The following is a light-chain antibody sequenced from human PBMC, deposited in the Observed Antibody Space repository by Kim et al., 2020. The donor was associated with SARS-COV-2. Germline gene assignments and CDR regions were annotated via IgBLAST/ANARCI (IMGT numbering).Light chain of an antibody. CDR2: AKN. J-gene: IGLJ2*01. CDR3: KSRDSSGNLLV. V-gene: IGLV3-19*01. CDR1: NLRTYS. Sequence: SSELTQGPAVSVALGQTIRITCQGDNLRTYSASWYQQKPGQAPVLVIFAKNNRPSGIPDRFSGYSSGSTASLTITGAQAEDEADYYCKSRDSSGNLLVFDGGTHLTVL.